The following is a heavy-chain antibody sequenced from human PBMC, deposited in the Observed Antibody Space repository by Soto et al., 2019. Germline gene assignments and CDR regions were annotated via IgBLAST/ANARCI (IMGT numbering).Heavy chain of an antibody. V-gene: IGHV3-30*18. CDR3: AKVGGDYGDYPYLYYFDY. CDR1: GFTFSSYG. J-gene: IGHJ4*02. CDR2: ISYDGSNK. Sequence: GGSLRLSCAASGFTFSSYGMHWVRQAPGKGLEWVAVISYDGSNKYYADSVKGRFTISRDNSKNTLYLQMNSLRAEDTAVYYCAKVGGDYGDYPYLYYFDYWGQGTLVTVSS. D-gene: IGHD4-17*01.